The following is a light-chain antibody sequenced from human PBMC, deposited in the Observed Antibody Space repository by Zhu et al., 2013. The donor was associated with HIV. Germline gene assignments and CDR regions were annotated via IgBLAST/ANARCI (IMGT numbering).Light chain of an antibody. CDR3: QKYNSVPYT. Sequence: DIQMTQSPSSLSASVGDRVTITCRASQGISSYLAWYQQKPGKAPKLLIYAASTLQSGVPSRFSGSGSGTDFTLTISSLQPEDVATYYCQKYNSVPYTFGQGTKLEIK. V-gene: IGKV1-27*01. J-gene: IGKJ2*01. CDR2: AAS. CDR1: QGISSY.